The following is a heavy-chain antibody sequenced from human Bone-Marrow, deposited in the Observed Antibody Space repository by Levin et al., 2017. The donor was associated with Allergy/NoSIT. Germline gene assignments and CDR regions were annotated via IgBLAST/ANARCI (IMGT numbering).Heavy chain of an antibody. CDR1: GYTFTDFD. CDR2: VSAYDGNT. D-gene: IGHD3-3*01. J-gene: IGHJ4*02. V-gene: IGHV1-18*01. Sequence: PAASVKVSCKASGYTFTDFDISWVRQAPGQRLEWMGRVSAYDGNTEYARTFQDRVTMTTDTSTSTAYMDLRGLRSDDTAVYFCVRTTRITIFGVDFWGQGTLVTVSS. CDR3: VRTTRITIFGVDF.